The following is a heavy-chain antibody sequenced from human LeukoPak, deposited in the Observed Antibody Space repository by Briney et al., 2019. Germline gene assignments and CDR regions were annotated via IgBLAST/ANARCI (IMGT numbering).Heavy chain of an antibody. J-gene: IGHJ6*02. CDR1: GLSVTTSGYY. CDR3: ARHNDYASLMDV. V-gene: IGHV4-39*01. D-gene: IGHD2-2*01. Sequence: SETLSLTCTVFGLSVTTSGYYAAWIRQPPGRGLEWIGSISYSGITYYKPSLRGRVTISGDTAKNQFSLKLSSVTAADTAVYYCARHNDYASLMDVWGQGTTVTVSS. CDR2: ISYSGIT.